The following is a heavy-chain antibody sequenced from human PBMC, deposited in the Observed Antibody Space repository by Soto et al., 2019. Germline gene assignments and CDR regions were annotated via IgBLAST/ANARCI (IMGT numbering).Heavy chain of an antibody. Sequence: ALVTVSCKASGYTFTSYGISWVRQAPGQGLEWMGWISAYNGNTNYAQKLQGRVTMTTDTSTSTAYMELRSLRSDDTAVYYCARGGTPHYYYYMDVWGKGTTVTVSS. J-gene: IGHJ6*03. CDR3: ARGGTPHYYYYMDV. V-gene: IGHV1-18*01. CDR2: ISAYNGNT. D-gene: IGHD1-1*01. CDR1: GYTFTSYG.